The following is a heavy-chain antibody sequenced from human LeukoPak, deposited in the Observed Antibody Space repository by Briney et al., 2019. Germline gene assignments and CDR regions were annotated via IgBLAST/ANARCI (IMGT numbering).Heavy chain of an antibody. Sequence: SQTLSLTCTVSGGSISSGSYYWSWIRQPAGKGLEWIGRIYTSGSTNYNPSLKSRVTISVDASKNQFSLKLSSVTAADTAVYYCARDGYYDILTGYYYYYMDVWDKGTTVTVSS. CDR3: ARDGYYDILTGYYYYYMDV. CDR1: GGSISSGSYY. V-gene: IGHV4-61*02. D-gene: IGHD3-9*01. J-gene: IGHJ6*03. CDR2: IYTSGST.